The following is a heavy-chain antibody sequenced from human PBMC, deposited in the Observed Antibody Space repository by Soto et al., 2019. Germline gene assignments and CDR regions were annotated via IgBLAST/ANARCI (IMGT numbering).Heavy chain of an antibody. CDR3: AREYVDIVATHLYYYYGMDV. CDR1: GFTFSSYW. Sequence: EVQLVESGGGLVQPGGSLRLSCAASGFTFSSYWMHWVRQAPGKGLVWVSRINSDGSSTSYADSVKGRFTISRDNAKNTLYLQMNSLRAEDTAVYYCAREYVDIVATHLYYYYGMDVWGQGTTVTVSS. CDR2: INSDGSST. D-gene: IGHD5-12*01. J-gene: IGHJ6*02. V-gene: IGHV3-74*01.